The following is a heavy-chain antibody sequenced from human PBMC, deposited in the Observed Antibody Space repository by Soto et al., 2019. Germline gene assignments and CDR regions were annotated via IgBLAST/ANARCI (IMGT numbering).Heavy chain of an antibody. J-gene: IGHJ5*02. CDR2: ISAYNGNT. Sequence: GASVKVSCKASGYTFTSYGISWARQAPEQGLEWMGWISAYNGNTNYAQKLQGRVTMTTDTSTSTAYMELRSLRSDDTAVYYCARVFGEWLRVGYTWFDPWGQGTLVTVSS. CDR3: ARVFGEWLRVGYTWFDP. V-gene: IGHV1-18*01. D-gene: IGHD5-12*01. CDR1: GYTFTSYG.